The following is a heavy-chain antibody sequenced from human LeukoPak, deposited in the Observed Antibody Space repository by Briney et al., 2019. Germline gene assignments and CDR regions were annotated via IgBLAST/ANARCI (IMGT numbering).Heavy chain of an antibody. J-gene: IGHJ4*02. V-gene: IGHV4-34*01. CDR3: ARYGTGVVSGIFDY. CDR2: INHSGST. Sequence: SETLSLTCAVYGGSFSGYYWSWIRQPPGKGLEWIGEINHSGSTNYNPSLKSRVTISVDTSKNQFSLKLSSVTAADTAVYYCARYGTGVVSGIFDYWGQGTLVTASS. D-gene: IGHD3-3*01. CDR1: GGSFSGYY.